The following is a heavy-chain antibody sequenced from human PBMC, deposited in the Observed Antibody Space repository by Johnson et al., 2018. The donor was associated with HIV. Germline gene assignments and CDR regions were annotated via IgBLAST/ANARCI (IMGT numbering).Heavy chain of an antibody. D-gene: IGHD6-6*01. CDR1: GFTFSSYA. Sequence: VQLVESGGGVVQPGRSPRLSCAASGFTFSSYAMHWVRQAPGKGLEWVSAISGSGGSTYSADSVKGRFTISRDNSKNTLYLQMNSLRAEDTAVYYCARHSTSSTMGAFDIWGQGTMVTVSS. J-gene: IGHJ3*02. CDR2: ISGSGGST. CDR3: ARHSTSSTMGAFDI. V-gene: IGHV3-23*04.